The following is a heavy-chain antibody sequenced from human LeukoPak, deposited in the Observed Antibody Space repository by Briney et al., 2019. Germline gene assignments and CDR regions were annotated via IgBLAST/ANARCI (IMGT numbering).Heavy chain of an antibody. V-gene: IGHV3-48*03. CDR3: ARVDDTSGYFYKFDY. D-gene: IGHD3-22*01. Sequence: GGSLRLSCAASGFTFSSYEMNWVRQAPGKGLEWVSYISSSGSTIYYADSVKGRFTISRDNAKNSLYLQMNSLRAEDTAVYYCARVDDTSGYFYKFDYWGQGTLVTVSS. J-gene: IGHJ4*02. CDR1: GFTFSSYE. CDR2: ISSSGSTI.